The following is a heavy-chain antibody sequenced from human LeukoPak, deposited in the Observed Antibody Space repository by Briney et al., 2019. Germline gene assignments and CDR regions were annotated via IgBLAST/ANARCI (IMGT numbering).Heavy chain of an antibody. CDR2: ISWNSGSI. CDR3: AKDMDYYGSGSYRGNAFDI. Sequence: GGSLRLSCAASGFTFDDYAMHWVRQAPGKGLEWVSGISWNSGSIGYADSVKGRFTISRDNAKNSLYLQMNSLRAEDTALYYCAKDMDYYGSGSYRGNAFDIWGQGTMVTVFS. D-gene: IGHD3-10*01. CDR1: GFTFDDYA. V-gene: IGHV3-9*01. J-gene: IGHJ3*02.